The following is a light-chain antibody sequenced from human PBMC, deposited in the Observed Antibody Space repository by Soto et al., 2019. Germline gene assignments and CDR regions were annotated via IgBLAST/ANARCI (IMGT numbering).Light chain of an antibody. CDR1: QGISHF. CDR2: AAS. V-gene: IGKV1-27*01. Sequence: DIQMTQSPSSLSASVGDRVTITCRASQGISHFLAWYQQKPGQVPKLLIYAASTLLPGVPSRFSGSGSGTDFTLTISSLHPEDVATYYCQRYNDASTFGQGTKVEI. CDR3: QRYNDAST. J-gene: IGKJ1*01.